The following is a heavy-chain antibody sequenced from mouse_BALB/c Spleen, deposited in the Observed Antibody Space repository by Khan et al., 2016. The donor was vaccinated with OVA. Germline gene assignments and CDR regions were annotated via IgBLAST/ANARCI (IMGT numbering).Heavy chain of an antibody. CDR3: TRGGYGSPFAY. CDR2: INPSNGGT. D-gene: IGHD1-1*01. J-gene: IGHJ3*01. CDR1: GYTFTSYY. Sequence: VQLQQSGAELVKPGASVKLSCKASGYTFTSYYMYWVKQRPGQGLEWIGEINPSNGGTNVNEKFKSKATLTVDKSSSTAYMEVSSLTSEDSAVYYFTRGGYGSPFAYWGQGTLVTVSA. V-gene: IGHV1S81*02.